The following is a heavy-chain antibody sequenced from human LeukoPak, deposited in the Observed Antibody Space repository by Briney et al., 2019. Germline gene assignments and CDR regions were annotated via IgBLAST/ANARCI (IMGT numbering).Heavy chain of an antibody. J-gene: IGHJ6*02. Sequence: ASVKVSCKASGYTFTSYCMHWVRQAPGQGLEWMGWINPNSGGTNYAQKLQGRFTMTRDTSISTAYMELSRLRSDDTAVYYCARGDSDYYYYGMDVWGQGTTVTVSS. V-gene: IGHV1-2*02. CDR3: ARGDSDYYYYGMDV. D-gene: IGHD2-21*02. CDR2: INPNSGGT. CDR1: GYTFTSYC.